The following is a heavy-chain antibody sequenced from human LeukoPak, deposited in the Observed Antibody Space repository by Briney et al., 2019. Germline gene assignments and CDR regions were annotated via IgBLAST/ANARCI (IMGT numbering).Heavy chain of an antibody. CDR3: ARGGLSGCRYFDWLTRRPFDY. CDR1: GYTFTSYD. V-gene: IGHV1-8*01. D-gene: IGHD3-9*01. J-gene: IGHJ4*02. CDR2: MNPNSGNT. Sequence: EASVKVSCKASGYTFTSYDINWVRQATGQGLEWMGWMNPNSGNTGYAQKFQGRVTMTRNTSISTAYMELSSLRSEDTAVYYCARGGLSGCRYFDWLTRRPFDYWGQGTLVTVSS.